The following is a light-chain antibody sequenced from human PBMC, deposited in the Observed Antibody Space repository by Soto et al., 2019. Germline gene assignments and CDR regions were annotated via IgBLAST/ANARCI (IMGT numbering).Light chain of an antibody. CDR1: QSVSRY. V-gene: IGKV3-20*01. J-gene: IGKJ1*01. CDR3: QHSGDSPPE. Sequence: EIDLTQTRAALRWAGEERGSRWCRASQSVSRYLAWYQQKPGQAPRLLISGASSRAAGIPDRFSGSGSEPDFTLTISRLEPADFAVHPWQHSGDSPPEFRQGTKVDIK. CDR2: GAS.